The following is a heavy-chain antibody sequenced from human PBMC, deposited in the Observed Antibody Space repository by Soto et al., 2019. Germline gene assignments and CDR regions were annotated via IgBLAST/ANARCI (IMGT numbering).Heavy chain of an antibody. CDR3: ARGVVAGRPGAFDP. CDR1: GCTFSSYD. V-gene: IGHV3-13*01. D-gene: IGHD6-6*01. Sequence: GGSLRLSCAASGCTFSSYDMHWVRQATGKGLEWVSAIGTAGDTYYPGSVKGRFTISRENAKNSLYLQMNSLTAGDTAVDYGARGVVAGRPGAFDPWGQGTMVTVSS. CDR2: IGTAGDT. J-gene: IGHJ3*01.